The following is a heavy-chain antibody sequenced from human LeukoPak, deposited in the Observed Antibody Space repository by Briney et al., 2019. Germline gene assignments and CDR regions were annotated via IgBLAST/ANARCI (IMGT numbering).Heavy chain of an antibody. J-gene: IGHJ4*02. CDR2: ISRSCSTI. CDR3: ASGYDLPY. CDR1: TFTFSSYE. Sequence: TGGSLRLSCAASTFTFSSYEMNWVRQAPGKGLEWISYISRSCSTIYYADSVKGRFTISRDNAKNSLYLQMNSLRAEDTAVYYCASGYDLPYWGQGTLVTVSS. D-gene: IGHD5-12*01. V-gene: IGHV3-48*03.